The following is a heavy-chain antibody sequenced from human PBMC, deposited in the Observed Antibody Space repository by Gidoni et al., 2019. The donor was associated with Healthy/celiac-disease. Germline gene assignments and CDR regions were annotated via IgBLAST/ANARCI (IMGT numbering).Heavy chain of an antibody. V-gene: IGHV4-34*01. Sequence: QVQLQQWGAGLLKPSETLSLTCAVYGGSFSGYYWSWIRQPPGKGLEWIGEINHSGSANYNPSLKSRVTISVDTSKNQFSLKLSSVTAADTAVYYCARVRGSGSYYMRPYYYYYGMDVWGQGTTVTVSS. CDR2: INHSGSA. J-gene: IGHJ6*02. CDR3: ARVRGSGSYYMRPYYYYYGMDV. D-gene: IGHD3-10*01. CDR1: GGSFSGYY.